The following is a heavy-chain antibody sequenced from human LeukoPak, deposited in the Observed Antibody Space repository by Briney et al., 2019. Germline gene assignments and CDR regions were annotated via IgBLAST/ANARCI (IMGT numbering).Heavy chain of an antibody. CDR3: AELGITTIGGV. J-gene: IGHJ6*04. CDR1: GFTFSSYE. CDR2: ISSSGSTI. V-gene: IGHV3-48*03. D-gene: IGHD3-10*02. Sequence: GGSLRLSCAASGFTFSSYEMNWVRQAPGKGLEWVSYISSSGSTIYYADSVKGRFTISRDNAKNSLCLQMNSLRAKDTAVYYCAELGITTIGGVWGKGTTVTISS.